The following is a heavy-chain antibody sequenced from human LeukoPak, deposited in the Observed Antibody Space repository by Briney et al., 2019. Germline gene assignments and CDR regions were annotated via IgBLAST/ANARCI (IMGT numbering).Heavy chain of an antibody. CDR3: AKDGGYGSGSYYPDY. CDR1: GFTFSSYA. V-gene: IGHV3-23*01. CDR2: ISGGAGGV. Sequence: PGGSLRLSCAASGFTFSSYAMNWVRQAPGKGLEWVSSISGGAGGVAYADSVKGRFTMSRDNSKNTLYLQMNSLRADDTAVYYCAKDGGYGSGSYYPDYWGQGTLVTVSS. J-gene: IGHJ4*02. D-gene: IGHD3-10*01.